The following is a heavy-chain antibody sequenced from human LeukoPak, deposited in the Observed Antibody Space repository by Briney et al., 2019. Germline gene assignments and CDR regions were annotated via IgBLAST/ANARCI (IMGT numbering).Heavy chain of an antibody. J-gene: IGHJ5*02. V-gene: IGHV5-51*01. Sequence: GESLKISCKTSGFSFTDYWIAWVRQMPGKGLEWMGIIYPRDSDTRYSPSFQGQVTISVDKSISTAYLQWSSLKASDSAMYYRARTLPNWFDPWGQGTLVTVSS. CDR3: ARTLPNWFDP. D-gene: IGHD1-26*01. CDR1: GFSFTDYW. CDR2: IYPRDSDT.